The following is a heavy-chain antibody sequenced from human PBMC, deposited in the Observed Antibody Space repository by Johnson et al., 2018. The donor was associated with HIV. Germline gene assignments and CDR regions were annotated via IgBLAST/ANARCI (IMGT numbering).Heavy chain of an antibody. CDR3: AKTRGPSRAFDI. D-gene: IGHD2-2*01. J-gene: IGHJ3*02. V-gene: IGHV3-30*02. Sequence: QVQLVESGGGVVQPGRSLRLSCAASGFNFSNYGMYWVRQAPGKGLEWVAVIRFDGSNKYFADSVKGRFTIARDNSKNTLFLQINSLRTEDTAVYYCAKTRGPSRAFDIWGQGTMVTVSS. CDR1: GFNFSNYG. CDR2: IRFDGSNK.